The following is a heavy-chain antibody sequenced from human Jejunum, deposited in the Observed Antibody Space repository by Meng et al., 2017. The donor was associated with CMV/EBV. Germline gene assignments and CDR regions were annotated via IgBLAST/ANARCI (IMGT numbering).Heavy chain of an antibody. J-gene: IGHJ3*02. CDR2: ISTSSTDI. D-gene: IGHD2/OR15-2a*01. CDR3: VRDGYRIVRPDAFDI. Sequence: FNLRTYNMHWVRQAPGKGLEWVSSISTSSTDIYYADSVKGRFTIFRDNARNALYLQMNSLRAEDTAVYYCVRDGYRIVRPDAFDIWGQGTVVTVSS. CDR1: FNLRTYN. V-gene: IGHV3-21*01.